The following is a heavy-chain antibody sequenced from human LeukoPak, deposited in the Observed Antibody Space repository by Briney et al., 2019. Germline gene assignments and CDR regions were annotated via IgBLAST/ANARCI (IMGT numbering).Heavy chain of an antibody. CDR1: GLTISNNF. D-gene: IGHD3-22*01. J-gene: IGHJ4*02. CDR2: IKSKTDGGTT. Sequence: GGSLRLSCAASGLTISNNFMGWVRQAPGKGLEWVGRIKSKTDGGTTDYAAPVKGRFTVSRDDSKNTQYLQMNSLKTEDTAFYYCTASSYDSSGYWGWGQGTLVTVSS. CDR3: TASSYDSSGYWG. V-gene: IGHV3-15*01.